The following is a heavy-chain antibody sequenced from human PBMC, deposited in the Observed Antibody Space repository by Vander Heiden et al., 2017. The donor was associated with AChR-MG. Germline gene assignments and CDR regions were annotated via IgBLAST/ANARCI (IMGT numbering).Heavy chain of an antibody. Sequence: QVQLQESGAGLVKPSETLSLTCTVSGGSISSYYWSWIRQPPGKGLEWIGYIYYSGSTNYPPSLNSRVTISVDTSKNQFSLKLSSVTAADTAVYYCARRVYRGYSGYEIYFDYWVQGTLVTVSS. J-gene: IGHJ4*02. V-gene: IGHV4-59*01. D-gene: IGHD5-12*01. CDR1: GGSISSYY. CDR3: ARRVYRGYSGYEIYFDY. CDR2: IYYSGST.